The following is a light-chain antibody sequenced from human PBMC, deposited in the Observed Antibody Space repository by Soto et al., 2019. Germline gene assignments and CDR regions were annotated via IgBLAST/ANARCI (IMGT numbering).Light chain of an antibody. J-gene: IGKJ4*01. Sequence: EIVMTQSPATLSVSPGEGATLSCRASQSVHRDLAWYQQKPGQAPRLLIYDASTRATGIPARFSGSGSGTELTHTISSLQSEDFAGYYCQQYTSWPPLTFGGGTKVEI. CDR3: QQYTSWPPLT. CDR2: DAS. CDR1: QSVHRD. V-gene: IGKV3-15*01.